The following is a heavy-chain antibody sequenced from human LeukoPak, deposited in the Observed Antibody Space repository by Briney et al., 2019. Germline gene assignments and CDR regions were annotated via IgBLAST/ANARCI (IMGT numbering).Heavy chain of an antibody. J-gene: IGHJ4*02. CDR2: ISAYNGNT. V-gene: IGHV1-18*04. Sequence: GASVKVSCKASGYTFTSYGISWVRQAPGQGLEWMRWISAYNGNTNYAQKLQGRVTMTTDTSTSTAYMELRSLRSDDTAVYYCARDPGAAAARHFDYWGQGTLVTVSS. D-gene: IGHD6-13*01. CDR1: GYTFTSYG. CDR3: ARDPGAAAARHFDY.